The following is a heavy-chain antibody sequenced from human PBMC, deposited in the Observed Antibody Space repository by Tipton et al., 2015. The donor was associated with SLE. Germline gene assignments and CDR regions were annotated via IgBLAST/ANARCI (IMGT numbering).Heavy chain of an antibody. CDR2: IDPEDDET. V-gene: IGHV1-69-2*01. D-gene: IGHD3-3*01. Sequence: QLVQSGAEVKKPGTTVKISCKISGYRFIDYYMHWVQQAPGKGLEWMGLIDPEDDETMYAENFQGRVSMTADTSTDTAYLELSSLRSGDTAVYYCATNTRSGHSYWGQGTLVTVSS. CDR1: GYRFIDYY. J-gene: IGHJ4*02. CDR3: ATNTRSGHSY.